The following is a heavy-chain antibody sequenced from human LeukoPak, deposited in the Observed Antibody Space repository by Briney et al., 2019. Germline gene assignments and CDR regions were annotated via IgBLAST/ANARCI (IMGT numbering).Heavy chain of an antibody. CDR2: INPNSGGT. V-gene: IGHV1-2*02. CDR3: ARVPGDCHDAFDI. CDR1: GGTFSSYA. Sequence: GASVKVSCKASGGTFSSYAISWVRQAPGQGLEWMGWINPNSGGTNYAQKFQGRVTMTRDTSISTAYMELSRLRSDDTAVYYCARVPGDCHDAFDIWGQGTMVTVSS. J-gene: IGHJ3*02. D-gene: IGHD2-21*02.